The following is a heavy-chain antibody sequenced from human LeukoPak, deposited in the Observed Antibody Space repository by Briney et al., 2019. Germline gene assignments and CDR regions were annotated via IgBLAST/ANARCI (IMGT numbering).Heavy chain of an antibody. J-gene: IGHJ4*02. CDR2: INPSDGGT. CDR1: GYAFTSYY. Sequence: ASVKVSCNASGYAFTSYYMHWVRQAPGQGLEWMGIINPSDGGTSYAQKFQGRVTMTRDTSTSTVYMELSSLRSEDTAVYHCAREPPASGYFDHWGQGSLATVSS. CDR3: AREPPASGYFDH. V-gene: IGHV1-46*01.